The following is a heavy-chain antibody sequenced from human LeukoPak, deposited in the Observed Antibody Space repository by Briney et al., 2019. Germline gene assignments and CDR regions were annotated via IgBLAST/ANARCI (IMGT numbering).Heavy chain of an antibody. CDR2: INHSGST. CDR1: GGSFSGYY. CDR3: ARGYGYPTSYYYYGMDV. D-gene: IGHD5-18*01. V-gene: IGHV4-34*01. Sequence: SETLSLTCAVYGGSFSGYYWSWIRQPPGKGLEWIGEINHSGSTNYNPSLKSRVTISVDTSKNQFSLKLSSVTAADTAVYYCARGYGYPTSYYYYGMDVWGQGTTVTVSS. J-gene: IGHJ6*02.